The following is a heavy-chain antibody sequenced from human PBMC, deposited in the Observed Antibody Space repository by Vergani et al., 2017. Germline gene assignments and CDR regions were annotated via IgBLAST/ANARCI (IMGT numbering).Heavy chain of an antibody. Sequence: EVQLVESGGGLVQPGGSLRLSCAASGFTFSRHWMHWVRQAPGKGLVWVSRVNPEGTNTPYADSVKGRFTISRDNAKNMMYLQLNSLRDEDTAVYYCARDFRVGATILDSWGQGSLVTVTS. CDR1: GFTFSRHW. J-gene: IGHJ4*02. V-gene: IGHV3-74*01. D-gene: IGHD3-10*01. CDR3: ARDFRVGATILDS. CDR2: VNPEGTNT.